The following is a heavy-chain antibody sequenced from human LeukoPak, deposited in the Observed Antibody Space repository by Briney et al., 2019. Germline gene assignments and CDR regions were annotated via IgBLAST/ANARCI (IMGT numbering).Heavy chain of an antibody. V-gene: IGHV5-51*01. CDR3: ARQLTTLRGFDI. D-gene: IGHD4-11*01. CDR1: GYTFTTYW. J-gene: IGHJ3*02. CDR2: IYPGDSDI. Sequence: PGESLKISCKGSGYTFTTYWIGWVRQLPGKGLEWMGIIYPGDSDIRYGPSFQGQVTISADKSINTAYLQWTSLKASDTAMYYCARQLTTLRGFDIWGQGTLVTASS.